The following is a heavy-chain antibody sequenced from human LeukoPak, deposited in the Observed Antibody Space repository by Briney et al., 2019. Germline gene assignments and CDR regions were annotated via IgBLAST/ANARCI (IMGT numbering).Heavy chain of an antibody. CDR3: ARDRGAVAATWFDY. V-gene: IGHV3-11*05. CDR2: IGSSSTYT. J-gene: IGHJ4*02. D-gene: IGHD6-19*01. Sequence: AGGSLRLSCAASGFTFSGYYMSWVRQAPGKGLEWVSCIGSSSTYTNYADSVKGRFTISRDNAKNSLYLQMDGLRAEVTAVYYCARDRGAVAATWFDYWGQGTLVTVSS. CDR1: GFTFSGYY.